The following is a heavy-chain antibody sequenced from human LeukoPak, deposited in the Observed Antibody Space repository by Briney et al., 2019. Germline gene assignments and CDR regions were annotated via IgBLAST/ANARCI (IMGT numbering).Heavy chain of an antibody. CDR2: IYYSGST. V-gene: IGHV4-39*07. J-gene: IGHJ5*02. CDR3: ARAYAISENWFDP. CDR1: GGSISSSSYY. Sequence: SETLSLTCTVSGGSISSSSYYWGWIRQPPGKGLEWIGNIYYSGSTYYNPSLKSRVTISVDTSKNQFSLKLSSVTAADTAVYYCARAYAISENWFDPWGQGTLVTVSS. D-gene: IGHD2-8*01.